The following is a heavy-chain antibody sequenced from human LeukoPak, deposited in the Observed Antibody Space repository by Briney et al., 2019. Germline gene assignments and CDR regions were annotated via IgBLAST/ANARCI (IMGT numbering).Heavy chain of an antibody. CDR1: GYTFTSYG. CDR3: ARRRPEGRYYYYGMDV. J-gene: IGHJ6*02. V-gene: IGHV1-18*01. CDR2: ISAYSGNT. Sequence: ASVKVSCKASGYTFTSYGISWVRQAPGQGLEWMGWISAYSGNTNYAQKLQGRVTMTTDTSTSTAYMELRSLRSDDTAVYYCARRRPEGRYYYYGMDVWGQGTTVTVSS.